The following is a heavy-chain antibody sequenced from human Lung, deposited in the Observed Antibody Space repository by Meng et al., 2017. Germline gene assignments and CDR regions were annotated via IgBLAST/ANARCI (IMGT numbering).Heavy chain of an antibody. J-gene: IGHJ4*02. CDR3: ARGTRVSCTGVICYPFDF. CDR1: GFTFSNYA. Sequence: EVQLLESGGGLVQPGGSLRLSCAASGFTFSNYAMSWVRQAPEKGLEWVSATAATDGGTYHAASVRGRFTISRDNSKNTLSLQMNSLGADDTAIYYCARGTRVSCTGVICYPFDFWGQGTLVTVSS. CDR2: TAATDGGT. V-gene: IGHV3-23*01. D-gene: IGHD2-8*02.